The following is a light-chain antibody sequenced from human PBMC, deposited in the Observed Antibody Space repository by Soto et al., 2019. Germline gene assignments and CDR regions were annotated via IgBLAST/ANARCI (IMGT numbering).Light chain of an antibody. CDR1: ESINQN. CDR2: GAY. V-gene: IGKV3-15*01. Sequence: ETVMTQSPATLSVSPGEGATLSCRATESINQNLAWYQQKPGQAPRLLIHGAYYRATGIPDRFSGRGSGTEFTLAISRLQSEDFAVYYCQQYNTWPLTFGGGTKVEIK. CDR3: QQYNTWPLT. J-gene: IGKJ4*01.